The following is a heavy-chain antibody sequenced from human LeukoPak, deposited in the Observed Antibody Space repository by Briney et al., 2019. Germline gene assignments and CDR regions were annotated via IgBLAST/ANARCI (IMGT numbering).Heavy chain of an antibody. J-gene: IGHJ4*02. CDR2: INHSGST. Sequence: PSETLSLTCAVYGGSFSGYYWSWIRQPPGKGLEWIGEINHSGSTNYNPSLKSRVTISVDTSKNLFSLKLSSVTAADTAVYYCARVYGPRYCRSMSCYADYWGQGTLVTVSS. D-gene: IGHD2-2*01. V-gene: IGHV4-34*01. CDR3: ARVYGPRYCRSMSCYADY. CDR1: GGSFSGYY.